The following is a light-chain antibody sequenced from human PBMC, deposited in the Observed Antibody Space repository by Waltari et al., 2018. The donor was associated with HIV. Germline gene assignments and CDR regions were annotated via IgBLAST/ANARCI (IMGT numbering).Light chain of an antibody. CDR1: SSNIRTNT. V-gene: IGLV1-44*01. Sequence: QSVMTQPPSPSATPGQTVTISCSRISSNIRTNTLTWYKQLPGTAPKLPIYHNHQRPSGVPDRFAGSESGTVSFMAISWRQSEYVAAYYGAAWYVSLSGLWVFGGGTKLTVL. CDR3: AAWYVSLSGLWV. CDR2: HNH. J-gene: IGLJ3*02.